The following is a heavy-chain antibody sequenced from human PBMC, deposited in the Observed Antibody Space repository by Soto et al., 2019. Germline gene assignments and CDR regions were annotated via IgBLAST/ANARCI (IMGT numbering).Heavy chain of an antibody. V-gene: IGHV3-13*04. Sequence: EVQLVESGGGLVQPGGSLRLSCAASGFTFSTYDMYWVRQPTGKGLEWVASIGTAGDTYYPGSVKGRFTISRENAKSSFYLQMNSLRVGDTAVYYCARDRRDPYDYGLGVWGQGTTVTVS. CDR3: ARDRRDPYDYGLGV. J-gene: IGHJ6*02. CDR2: IGTAGDT. D-gene: IGHD2-8*01. CDR1: GFTFSTYD.